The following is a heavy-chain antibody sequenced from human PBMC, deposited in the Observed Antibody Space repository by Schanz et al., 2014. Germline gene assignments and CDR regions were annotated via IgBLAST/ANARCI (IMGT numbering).Heavy chain of an antibody. CDR3: AKDHAGSDILTALGN. Sequence: EGQLVESGGGLVQPGGSLRLSCVVSGFTFSDHFMDWVRQAPGKGLEWVSAISGSGGSTYYADSVKGRFIISRDNSKNTLYLQMNSLRAEDTAVYYCAKDHAGSDILTALGNWGQGTLVTVSA. J-gene: IGHJ4*02. CDR2: ISGSGGST. V-gene: IGHV3-23*04. CDR1: GFTFSDHF. D-gene: IGHD3-9*01.